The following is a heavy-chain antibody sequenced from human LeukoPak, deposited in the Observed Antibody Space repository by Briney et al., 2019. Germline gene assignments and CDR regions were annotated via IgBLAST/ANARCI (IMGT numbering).Heavy chain of an antibody. CDR2: ISAYNGNT. Sequence: ASVKVSCKASGYTFTSYGISWVRQAPGQGLEWMGWISAYNGNTNYAQKLQGRVTMNTDTSTSTAYMELRSLRSDDTAVYYCARDRIVVVPAVESEFDYWGQGTLVTVSS. CDR3: ARDRIVVVPAVESEFDY. D-gene: IGHD2-2*01. J-gene: IGHJ4*02. CDR1: GYTFTSYG. V-gene: IGHV1-18*04.